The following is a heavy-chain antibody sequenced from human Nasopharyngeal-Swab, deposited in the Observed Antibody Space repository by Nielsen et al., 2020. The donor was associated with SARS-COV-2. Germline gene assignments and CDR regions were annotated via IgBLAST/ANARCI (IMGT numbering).Heavy chain of an antibody. Sequence: GGSLRLSCAASGFTFDDYAMHWVRQAPGRGLEWVSFISSTGNYIYYADSVKGRFTISRDNAKKSLHLQMDSLRVEDTAVYYCARSEYYFDYWGQGSLVTVSS. CDR2: ISSTGNYI. CDR3: ARSEYYFDY. CDR1: GFTFDDYA. D-gene: IGHD3-16*01. J-gene: IGHJ4*02. V-gene: IGHV3-21*01.